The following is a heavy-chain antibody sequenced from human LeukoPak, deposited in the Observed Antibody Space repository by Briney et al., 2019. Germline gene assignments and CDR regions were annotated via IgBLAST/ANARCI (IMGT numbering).Heavy chain of an antibody. Sequence: GASVKVSCKASGYTLTSFGISWVRQAPGQGLEWMGWISAYNGNTSYAQELQGRVTMTTDTSTSTAYMGLRSLRSDDTAVYYCARDFDHFYMDVWGKGTTVTVSS. V-gene: IGHV1-18*01. CDR2: ISAYNGNT. J-gene: IGHJ6*03. CDR3: ARDFDHFYMDV. CDR1: GYTLTSFG.